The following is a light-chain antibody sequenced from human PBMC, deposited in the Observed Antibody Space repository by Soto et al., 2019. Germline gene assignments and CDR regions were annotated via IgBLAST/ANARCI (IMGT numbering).Light chain of an antibody. CDR3: ATWADSLSGVV. Sequence: QSVLTQPPSASGTPGQRVTISCSGSRSNIGNNYVYWYQQIPGTAPKLLIYRNNQRPSGVPDRFSGSKSGTSASLAISGLRSEDEADYYCATWADSLSGVVFGGGTQLTV. CDR1: RSNIGNNY. CDR2: RNN. J-gene: IGLJ2*01. V-gene: IGLV1-47*01.